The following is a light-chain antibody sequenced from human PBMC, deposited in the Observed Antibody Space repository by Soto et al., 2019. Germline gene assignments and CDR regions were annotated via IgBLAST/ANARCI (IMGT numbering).Light chain of an antibody. J-gene: IGKJ1*01. V-gene: IGKV3-20*01. Sequence: EIVLPQSPGTLSLSPGERATLSCRASQSVSNNYLAWYQQKPGQAPRLLIYGASNRATGIPDRFSGSGSGTDFTLTISRLETEDFALYYCQQYGIAGTFGQGTKVDIK. CDR3: QQYGIAGT. CDR1: QSVSNNY. CDR2: GAS.